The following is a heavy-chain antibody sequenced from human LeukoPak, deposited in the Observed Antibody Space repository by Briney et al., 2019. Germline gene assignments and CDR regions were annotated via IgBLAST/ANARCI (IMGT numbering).Heavy chain of an antibody. CDR2: IYSGGST. CDR3: ARDPTAVDTGY. J-gene: IGHJ4*02. V-gene: IGHV3-53*01. Sequence: GGSLRLSCAASGFTVSSNYMSWVRQAPGKGLEWVTVIYSGGSTYYADSVKGRFTISRDNSKNTLYLQMNSLRAEDTAVYYCARDPTAVDTGYWGQGTLVTVSS. D-gene: IGHD5-18*01. CDR1: GFTVSSNY.